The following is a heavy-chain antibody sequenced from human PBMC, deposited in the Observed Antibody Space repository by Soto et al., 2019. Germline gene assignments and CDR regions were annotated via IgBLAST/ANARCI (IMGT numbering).Heavy chain of an antibody. Sequence: SETLSLTCAVYGGSFSGYYWSWIRQPPGKGLEWIGEINHSGSTNYNPSLKSRVTISVDTSKNRFPLKLSSVTAADTAVYYCARVSGTYYDILTGYRGTTYYYYGMDVWGQGTTVTVSS. CDR2: INHSGST. CDR3: ARVSGTYYDILTGYRGTTYYYYGMDV. CDR1: GGSFSGYY. V-gene: IGHV4-34*01. D-gene: IGHD3-9*01. J-gene: IGHJ6*02.